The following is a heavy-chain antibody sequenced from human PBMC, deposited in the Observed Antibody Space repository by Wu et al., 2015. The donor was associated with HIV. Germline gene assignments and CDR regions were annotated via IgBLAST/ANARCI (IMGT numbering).Heavy chain of an antibody. J-gene: IGHJ3*01. CDR3: ARWEELQLGNSFDL. D-gene: IGHD1-1*01. CDR2: IIPLSGTI. V-gene: IGHV1-69*12. Sequence: QVQLLQSGPEVRRPGSSVRISCKILGDTLNRFTINWVRQAPGQGVEWVGGIIPLSGTINYAQKSQTRVTITADESTATAHLEVNSLRHEDTATYYCARWEELQLGNSFDLWGQGTMVFVSS. CDR1: GDTLNRFT.